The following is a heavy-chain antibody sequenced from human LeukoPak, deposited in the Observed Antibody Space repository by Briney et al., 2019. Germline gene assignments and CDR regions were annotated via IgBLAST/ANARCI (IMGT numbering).Heavy chain of an antibody. V-gene: IGHV3-66*01. CDR1: GFTVSSNY. J-gene: IGHJ4*02. CDR2: IYSGGST. Sequence: GGSLRLSCAASGFTVSSNYMSWVRQAPGKGLEWVSVIYSGGSTYYADSVKGRFTISRDNSKNTLYLQMNSLRAEDTAVYYCTTGITMVRGVPGVYFDYWGQGTLVTVSS. D-gene: IGHD3-10*01. CDR3: TTGITMVRGVPGVYFDY.